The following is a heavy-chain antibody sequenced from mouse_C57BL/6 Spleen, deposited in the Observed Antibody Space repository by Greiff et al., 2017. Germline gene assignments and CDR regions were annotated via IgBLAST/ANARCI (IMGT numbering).Heavy chain of an antibody. CDR2: IWSDGST. J-gene: IGHJ4*01. V-gene: IGHV2-6*03. CDR1: GFSLTSYG. CDR3: ARSGGNLGAMDY. D-gene: IGHD2-1*01. Sequence: VKVVESGPGLVAPSQSLSITCTVSGFSLTSYGVHWVRQPPGKGLEWLVVIWSDGSTTYNSALKSRLSISKDNSKSQVFLKMNSLQTDDTAMYYCARSGGNLGAMDYWGQGTSVTVSS.